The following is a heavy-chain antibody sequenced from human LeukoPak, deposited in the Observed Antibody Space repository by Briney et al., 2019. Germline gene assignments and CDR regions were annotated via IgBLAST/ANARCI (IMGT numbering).Heavy chain of an antibody. CDR3: ARVGGITMIVVLITDAFDI. CDR2: IYYSGST. D-gene: IGHD3-22*01. CDR1: GGSISSSSYY. Sequence: SETLSLTCTVSGGSISSSSYYWGWIRQPPGKGLEWIGSIYYSGSTYYNPSLKSRVTISVDTSKNQFSLKLRSVTAADTAVYYCARVGGITMIVVLITDAFDIWGQGTMVTVSS. V-gene: IGHV4-39*07. J-gene: IGHJ3*02.